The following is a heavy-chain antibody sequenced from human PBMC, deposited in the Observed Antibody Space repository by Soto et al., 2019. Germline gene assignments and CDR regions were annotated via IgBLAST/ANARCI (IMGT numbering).Heavy chain of an antibody. CDR1: GVSLSTSGEG. Sequence: QITLRESGPPLVQPTQTLTLTCTLSGVSLSTSGEGVGWIRQPPGKALGWLALIYWDDDKRFSSSLKSRLAITRDISKNQVVMTMTDMAAEDTGIYYCALRQITVVVGAPFDVWCQGSQGTVSS. CDR2: IYWDDDK. D-gene: IGHD2-15*01. CDR3: ALRQITVVVGAPFDV. V-gene: IGHV2-5*02. J-gene: IGHJ4*02.